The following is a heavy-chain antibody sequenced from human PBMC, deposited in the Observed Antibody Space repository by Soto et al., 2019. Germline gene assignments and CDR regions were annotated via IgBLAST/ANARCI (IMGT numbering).Heavy chain of an antibody. D-gene: IGHD1-1*01. J-gene: IGHJ5*01. V-gene: IGHV4-4*02. CDR3: ARVRQGCSANNCYFDP. CDR2: VHISGHS. CDR1: GGSVRAPDW. Sequence: SETLSLTCTLSGGSVRAPDWWNWVRQSPDKGLEWVAEVHISGHSNYNPSLRSRVSVSIDSSKNQFYLNLNSVTAADTAIYYCARVRQGCSANNCYFDPWGQGTQVTVSS.